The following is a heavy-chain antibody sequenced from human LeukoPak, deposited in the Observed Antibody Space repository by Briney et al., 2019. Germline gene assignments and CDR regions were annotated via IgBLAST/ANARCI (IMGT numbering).Heavy chain of an antibody. CDR1: GFTFSSYS. V-gene: IGHV3-48*01. J-gene: IGHJ6*02. D-gene: IGHD3-10*01. CDR2: ISSSSSTI. Sequence: GGSLRLSCAASGFTFSSYSMNWVRQAPGKGLEWVSYISSSSSTIYYADSVKGRFTISRDNAKNSLYLQMNSLRAEDTAVYYCARDRYGGSGSYYSYYYGMDVWGQGTTVTASS. CDR3: ARDRYGGSGSYYSYYYGMDV.